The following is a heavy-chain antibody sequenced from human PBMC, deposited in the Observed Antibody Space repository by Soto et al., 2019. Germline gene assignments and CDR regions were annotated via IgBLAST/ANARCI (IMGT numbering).Heavy chain of an antibody. Sequence: GGSLRLSCAASGFTFSGSAMHWVRQASGKGLEWVGRIRSKANSYATAYAASVKGRFTISRDDSKNTAYLQMNSLKTEDTAVYYCTRLGGSSNHDYWGQGTLVTVSS. V-gene: IGHV3-73*01. CDR1: GFTFSGSA. J-gene: IGHJ4*02. CDR2: IRSKANSYAT. CDR3: TRLGGSSNHDY. D-gene: IGHD6-13*01.